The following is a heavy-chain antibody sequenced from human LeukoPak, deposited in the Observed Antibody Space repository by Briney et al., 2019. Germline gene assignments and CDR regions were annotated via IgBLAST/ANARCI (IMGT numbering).Heavy chain of an antibody. D-gene: IGHD6-13*01. CDR1: GFTFSSYA. Sequence: PGGSLRLSCAASGFTFSSYAMSWVRQAPGKGLEWVSAISGSGGSTYYADSVKGRFTISRDNSKNTLYLQMNSLRVEDTAVYYCARDPGEAGEYYFDYWGQGTLVTVSS. CDR3: ARDPGEAGEYYFDY. J-gene: IGHJ4*02. V-gene: IGHV3-23*01. CDR2: ISGSGGST.